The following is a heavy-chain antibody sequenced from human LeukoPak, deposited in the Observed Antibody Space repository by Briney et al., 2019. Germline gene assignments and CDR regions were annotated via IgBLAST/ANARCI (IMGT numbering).Heavy chain of an antibody. J-gene: IGHJ4*02. CDR3: AKDRLYYYDSSGSPLFDY. CDR1: GFTFSSYA. V-gene: IGHV3-23*01. CDR2: ISGGGGST. D-gene: IGHD3-22*01. Sequence: PGGSLRLSCAASGFTFSSYAMSWVRQAPGKGLEWVSAISGGGGSTYYADSVKGRFTISRDSSKNTLYLQMNSLRAEDTAVYYCAKDRLYYYDSSGSPLFDYWGQGTLVTVSS.